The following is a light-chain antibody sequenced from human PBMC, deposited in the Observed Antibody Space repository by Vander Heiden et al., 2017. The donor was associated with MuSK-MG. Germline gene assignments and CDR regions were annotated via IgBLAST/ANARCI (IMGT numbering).Light chain of an antibody. CDR3: QQRSNWPPLT. Sequence: EIVLTQSPATLSLSPGERATLSCRASQSVSSYLAWYQQKPGQAPRLLIYDASNRATGIPARFSGSGSGTDFTLTISSREPEDFAVYYCQQRSNWPPLTFGHGTKVXIK. CDR1: QSVSSY. V-gene: IGKV3-11*01. J-gene: IGKJ3*01. CDR2: DAS.